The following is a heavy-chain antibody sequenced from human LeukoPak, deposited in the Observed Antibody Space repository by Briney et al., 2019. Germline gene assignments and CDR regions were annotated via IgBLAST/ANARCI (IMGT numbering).Heavy chain of an antibody. J-gene: IGHJ6*03. D-gene: IGHD3/OR15-3a*01. CDR1: GYTLTELS. V-gene: IGHV1-24*01. Sequence: ASVKVSCKVSGYTLTELSMHWVRQAPGKGLEWMGGFDPEDGETIYAQKFQGRVTMTEDTSTDTAYMELSSLRSEDTAVYYCATHRTGFLDPASDYYYMDVWGKGTTVTVSS. CDR2: FDPEDGET. CDR3: ATHRTGFLDPASDYYYMDV.